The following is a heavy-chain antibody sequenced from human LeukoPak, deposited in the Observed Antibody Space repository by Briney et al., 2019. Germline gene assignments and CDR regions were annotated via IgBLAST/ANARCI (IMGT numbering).Heavy chain of an antibody. V-gene: IGHV1-69*06. CDR2: IIPIFGTA. CDR1: GGTFSSYA. Sequence: SVKVSCKASGGTFSSYAISWVRQAPGQGLEWMGGIIPIFGTANYAQKFQGRVTITADKSTSTAYMELRSLRSDDTAVYYCARDEEYYYGSGTNYYMDVWGKGTTVTVSS. CDR3: ARDEEYYYGSGTNYYMDV. D-gene: IGHD3-10*01. J-gene: IGHJ6*03.